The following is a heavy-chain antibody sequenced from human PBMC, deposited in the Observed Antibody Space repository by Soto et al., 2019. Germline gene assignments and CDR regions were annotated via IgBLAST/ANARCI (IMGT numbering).Heavy chain of an antibody. CDR2: ISSYTGNTYYQHSANT. V-gene: IGHV1-18*04. D-gene: IGHD6-19*01. CDR3: ARISSASSGWLPDY. J-gene: IGHJ4*02. Sequence: AASVKVSCKASGYNFTNYHIHWVRQAPGQGLEWMGWISSYTGNTYYQHSANTEYAQKFQGRVSLTTDTSTTTAYLELRGLRSDDTAVYYCARISSASSGWLPDYWGQGTLVTVSS. CDR1: GYNFTNYH.